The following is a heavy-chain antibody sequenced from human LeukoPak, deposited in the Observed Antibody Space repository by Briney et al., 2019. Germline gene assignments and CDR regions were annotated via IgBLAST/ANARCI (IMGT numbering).Heavy chain of an antibody. CDR1: GYSFFSYR. D-gene: IGHD3-10*01. J-gene: IGHJ5*02. Sequence: ASVKVSCKASGYSFFSYRISWVGQTPRQGLEWMGWISVHNGYTNYPQKFQGRVTMTTDTSTSTAYMELRSLKSDDTAIYYCAGLTSHYASSYYFDPWGPGTLVTVSA. V-gene: IGHV1-18*01. CDR2: ISVHNGYT. CDR3: AGLTSHYASSYYFDP.